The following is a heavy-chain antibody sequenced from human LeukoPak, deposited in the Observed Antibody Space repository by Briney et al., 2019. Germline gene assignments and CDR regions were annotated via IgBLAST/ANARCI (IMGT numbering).Heavy chain of an antibody. J-gene: IGHJ4*02. CDR3: ARDGRFPPEVLPRYFDY. D-gene: IGHD1-26*01. CDR2: IYHSGST. Sequence: SETLSLTCTVSGYSISSGYYWGWIRQPPGKGLEWIGSIYHSGSTYYNPSLKSRVTISVDTSKNQFSLKLSSVTAADTAVYYCARDGRFPPEVLPRYFDYWGQGTLVTVSS. V-gene: IGHV4-38-2*02. CDR1: GYSISSGYY.